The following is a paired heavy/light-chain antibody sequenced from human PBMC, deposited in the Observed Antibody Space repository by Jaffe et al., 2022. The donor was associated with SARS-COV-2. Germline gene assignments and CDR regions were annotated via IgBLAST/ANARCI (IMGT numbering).Heavy chain of an antibody. V-gene: IGHV4-30-4*01. D-gene: IGHD5-12*01. J-gene: IGHJ4*02. CDR2: IYYSGSA. Sequence: QVQLQESGPGLVKPSQTLSLTCTVSGGSISSRDYYWNWIRQPPGKGLEWIGYIYYSGSAYYNASLRSRLTLSVDMSKNQFSLRLSSVTAADTAVYYCASAGYSSYDFKRWGQGSLVTVTS. CDR3: ASAGYSSYDFKR. CDR1: GGSISSRDYY.
Light chain of an antibody. Sequence: QSALTQPPSASGSPGQSITISCTGTSSDVGRYNYVSWYQQYPGEAPKLIIYEVKNRPSGVPDRFSGSKSGDTASLTVSGLQADDEADYYCSSYAGGNALGVFGTGTKVTVL. CDR3: SSYAGGNALGV. CDR2: EVK. J-gene: IGLJ1*01. CDR1: SSDVGRYNY. V-gene: IGLV2-8*01.